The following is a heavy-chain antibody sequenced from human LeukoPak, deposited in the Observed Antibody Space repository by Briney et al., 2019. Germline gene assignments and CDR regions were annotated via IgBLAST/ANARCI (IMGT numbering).Heavy chain of an antibody. CDR1: GFTFSSYA. CDR2: ISGSGGST. V-gene: IGHV3-23*01. Sequence: GESLKISCAASGFTFSSYAMSWVRQAPGKGLEWVSAISGSGGSTYYADSVKGRFTISRDNSKNTLYLQMNSLRAEDTAVYYCAKGSVLRYFDWFVDYYYGMDVWGQGTTVTVSS. D-gene: IGHD3-9*01. J-gene: IGHJ6*02. CDR3: AKGSVLRYFDWFVDYYYGMDV.